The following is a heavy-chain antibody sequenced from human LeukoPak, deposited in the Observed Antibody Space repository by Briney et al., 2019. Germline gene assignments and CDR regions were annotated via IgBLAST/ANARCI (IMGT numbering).Heavy chain of an antibody. CDR2: IDSRFGTGAV. CDR1: HFTFSHFG. D-gene: IGHD3/OR15-3a*01. J-gene: IGHJ4*02. CDR3: TTNWSGLG. Sequence: PGGSLRLSCVASHFTFSHFGMHWVRQAPGKGLEWVGNIDSRFGTGAVTYAAHVRGRFTISRDDAKNTLYVQMNSLKTEDTAVYYCTTNWSGLGGGQGTLVTVSS. V-gene: IGHV3-15*04.